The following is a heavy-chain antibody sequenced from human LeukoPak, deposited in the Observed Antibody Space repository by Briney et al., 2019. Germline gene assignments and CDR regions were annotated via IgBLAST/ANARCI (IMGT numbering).Heavy chain of an antibody. Sequence: PGGSLRLSCAASGFSFIDYWMTWVRQAPGKGLEWVGNVKQDGSETYYVDSVKGRFTISRDNAKNSLYLQMNSLRDEDTAVYYCARPSCSSCSPGGSWFDPWGQGTLVTVSS. V-gene: IGHV3-7*01. CDR1: GFSFIDYW. CDR2: VKQDGSET. D-gene: IGHD6-13*01. CDR3: ARPSCSSCSPGGSWFDP. J-gene: IGHJ5*02.